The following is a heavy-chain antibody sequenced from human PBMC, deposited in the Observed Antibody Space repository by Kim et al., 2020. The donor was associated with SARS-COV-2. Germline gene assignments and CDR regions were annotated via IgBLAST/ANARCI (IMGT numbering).Heavy chain of an antibody. D-gene: IGHD3-10*01. CDR1: SGSFTAYY. CDR2: INHSGST. Sequence: SETLSLTCAVYSGSFTAYYWSWIRQPPGKGLEWIGEINHSGSTNYNPSLRSRVTISVDTSKNQFSLRLSSVTAADTAVYYCARVPTNYGPESSLPGSYYYYYGMDVWGEGNTVTVSS. CDR3: ARVPTNYGPESSLPGSYYYYYGMDV. V-gene: IGHV4-34*01. J-gene: IGHJ6*04.